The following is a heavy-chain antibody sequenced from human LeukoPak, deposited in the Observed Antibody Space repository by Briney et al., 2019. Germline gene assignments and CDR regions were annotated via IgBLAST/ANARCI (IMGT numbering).Heavy chain of an antibody. CDR3: ARVTLNYYDSSGYYFDY. V-gene: IGHV1-2*04. CDR2: INPNSGGT. CDR1: GYTFTGYY. Sequence: ASVKVSCKASGYTFTGYYMHWVRQAPGQGLEWMGWINPNSGGTNYAQKFQGWVTMTRDTSISTAYMELSRLRSDDTAVYYCARVTLNYYDSSGYYFDYWGQGTLVTVSS. J-gene: IGHJ4*02. D-gene: IGHD3-22*01.